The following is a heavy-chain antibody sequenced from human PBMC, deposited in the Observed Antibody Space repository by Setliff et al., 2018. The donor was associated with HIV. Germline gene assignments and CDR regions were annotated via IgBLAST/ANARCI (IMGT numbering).Heavy chain of an antibody. Sequence: SCTASGFRFSNYAMTWVRQAPGKGLEWVATIGGVGFVSTYYADSVKGRFTISRDNSNNTLSLQMNSLRAEDTALYYCARHRFDFGYYYYYMDVWGKGTTVTVSS. CDR2: IGGVGFVST. CDR1: GFRFSNYA. J-gene: IGHJ6*03. V-gene: IGHV3-23*01. D-gene: IGHD5-12*01. CDR3: ARHRFDFGYYYYYMDV.